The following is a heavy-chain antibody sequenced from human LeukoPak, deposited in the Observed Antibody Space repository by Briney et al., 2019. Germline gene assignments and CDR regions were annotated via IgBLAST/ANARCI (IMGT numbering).Heavy chain of an antibody. CDR3: AKETGGYYDSGGYYSY. Sequence: PSETLSLTCAVYGGSFSGYYWSWIRQPPGKGLEWIGEINHSGSTNYNPSLKSRVTISVDTSKNQFSLRLSSVTAADTAVYYCAKETGGYYDSGGYYSYWGQGTLVTVSS. V-gene: IGHV4-34*01. CDR2: INHSGST. D-gene: IGHD3-22*01. J-gene: IGHJ4*02. CDR1: GGSFSGYY.